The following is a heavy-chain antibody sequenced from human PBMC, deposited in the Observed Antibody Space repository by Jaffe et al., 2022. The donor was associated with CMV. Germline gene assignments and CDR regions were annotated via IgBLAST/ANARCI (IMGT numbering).Heavy chain of an antibody. D-gene: IGHD6-6*01. CDR3: AKDKGAIIAADPAAFDI. CDR1: GFTFDDYA. V-gene: IGHV3-9*01. Sequence: EVQLVESGGGLVQPGRSLRLSCAASGFTFDDYAMHWVRQAPGKGLEWVSGISWNSGSIGYADSVKGRFTISRDNAKNSLYLQMNSLRAEDTALYYCAKDKGAIIAADPAAFDIWGQGTMVTVSS. CDR2: ISWNSGSI. J-gene: IGHJ3*02.